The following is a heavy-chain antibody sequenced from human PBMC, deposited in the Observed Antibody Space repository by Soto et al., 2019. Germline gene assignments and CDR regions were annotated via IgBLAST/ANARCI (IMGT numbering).Heavy chain of an antibody. J-gene: IGHJ4*02. V-gene: IGHV4-59*01. D-gene: IGHD4-17*01. Sequence: SETLSLTCTVSDGSISSYYWNWIRQPPGKGLEWIGYIYYSGSTNYNPSLKSRVTISVHTSKNEISLQLSSVTAADTAVYYCARENEHGDYAYFDYWGQGTLVTVS. CDR2: IYYSGST. CDR3: ARENEHGDYAYFDY. CDR1: DGSISSYY.